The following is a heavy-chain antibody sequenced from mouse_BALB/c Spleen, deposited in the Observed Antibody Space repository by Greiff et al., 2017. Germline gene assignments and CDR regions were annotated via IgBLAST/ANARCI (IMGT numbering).Heavy chain of an antibody. CDR1: GFSLTSYG. Sequence: VHLVESGPDLVAPSQSLSITCTVSGFSLTSYGVHWVRQPPGKGLEWLVVIWSDGSTTYNSALKSRLSISKDNSKSQVFLKMNSLQTDDTAMYYCAREVRRGYYAMDYWGQGTSVTVSS. CDR2: IWSDGST. D-gene: IGHD2-14*01. CDR3: AREVRRGYYAMDY. V-gene: IGHV2-6-2*01. J-gene: IGHJ4*01.